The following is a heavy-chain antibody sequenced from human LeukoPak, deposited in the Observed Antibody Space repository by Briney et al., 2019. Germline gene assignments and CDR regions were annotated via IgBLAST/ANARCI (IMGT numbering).Heavy chain of an antibody. V-gene: IGHV3-53*01. CDR1: GFTVSDKY. Sequence: PGGSLRLSCAASGFTVSDKYMSWVRQAPGTGLEWVSVIYSGGYTHYAESVKGRFTISRDNSKNTLYLQMNSLRAEDTAVYYCARVVVAGCFDYWGQGTLVTVSS. D-gene: IGHD6-19*01. CDR2: IYSGGYT. J-gene: IGHJ4*02. CDR3: ARVVVAGCFDY.